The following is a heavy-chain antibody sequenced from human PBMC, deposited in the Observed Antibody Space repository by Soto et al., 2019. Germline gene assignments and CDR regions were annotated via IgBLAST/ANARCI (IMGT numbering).Heavy chain of an antibody. CDR3: ARGGRTWNFGMDV. Sequence: QVQLVQSGAEVKKPGSSVKVSCKASGGTFDNYAISWVRQAPGLGLEWMGGIIPMFGTTNYVQKFQDRVTLTADESTSTAYMELRSLRSEDTALYYCARGGRTWNFGMDVWGQGTTVTVSS. CDR2: IIPMFGTT. V-gene: IGHV1-69*01. D-gene: IGHD5-12*01. J-gene: IGHJ6*02. CDR1: GGTFDNYA.